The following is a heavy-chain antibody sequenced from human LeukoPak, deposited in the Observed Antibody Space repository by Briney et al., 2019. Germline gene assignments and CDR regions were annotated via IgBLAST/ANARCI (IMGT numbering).Heavy chain of an antibody. J-gene: IGHJ4*02. CDR1: GFTFSSYG. V-gene: IGHV3-30*18. D-gene: IGHD3-10*01. CDR2: ISYDGSNK. CDR3: AKDTGKEY. Sequence: GRSLRPSCAASGFTFSSYGMHWVRQAPGKGLEWVAVISYDGSNKYYADSVKGRFTISRDNSKNTLYLQMNSLRAEDTAVYYCAKDTGKEYWGQGTLVTVSS.